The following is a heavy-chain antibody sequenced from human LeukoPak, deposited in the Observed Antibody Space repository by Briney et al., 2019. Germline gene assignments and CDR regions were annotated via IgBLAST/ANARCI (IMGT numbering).Heavy chain of an antibody. Sequence: ASVKVSCKASGYTFTNYDVNWVRQATGQGLEWMGWMNPNSGDIGYAQKFQGRVTMTRDTSISTAYMELSSLTSEDTAVYYCARGYSSSWSNWFDPWGQGTLVTVSS. CDR1: GYTFTNYD. CDR3: ARGYSSSWSNWFDP. D-gene: IGHD6-13*01. J-gene: IGHJ5*02. V-gene: IGHV1-8*01. CDR2: MNPNSGDI.